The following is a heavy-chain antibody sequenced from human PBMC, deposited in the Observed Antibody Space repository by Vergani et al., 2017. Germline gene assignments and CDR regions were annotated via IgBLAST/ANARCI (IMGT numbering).Heavy chain of an antibody. V-gene: IGHV4-38-2*01. Sequence: QVQLQESGPGLVKPSETLSLTCAVSGYSISSGYYWGWIRQPPGKGLEWIGSIYHSGSTYYNPSLKSRVTISVDTSKNQFSLKLSSVTAADTAVYYCARLEGYCSSTSCYATGLFDYWGQGTLVTVSS. D-gene: IGHD2-2*01. J-gene: IGHJ4*02. CDR1: GYSISSGYY. CDR3: ARLEGYCSSTSCYATGLFDY. CDR2: IYHSGST.